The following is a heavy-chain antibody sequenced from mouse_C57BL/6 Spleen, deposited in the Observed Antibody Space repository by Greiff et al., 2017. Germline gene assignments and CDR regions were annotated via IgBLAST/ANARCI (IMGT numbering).Heavy chain of an antibody. V-gene: IGHV1-67*01. CDR2: ISTYYGDA. D-gene: IGHD1-1*01. Sequence: VQLQESGPELVRPGVSVKISCKGSGYTFTDYAMHWVKQSHAKSLEWIGVISTYYGDASYNQKFKDKATMTVDKSSSTAYMEIARLTSEDSAVYYWARYLTTVVAPDYWGQGTTLTVSS. CDR3: ARYLTTVVAPDY. CDR1: GYTFTDYA. J-gene: IGHJ2*01.